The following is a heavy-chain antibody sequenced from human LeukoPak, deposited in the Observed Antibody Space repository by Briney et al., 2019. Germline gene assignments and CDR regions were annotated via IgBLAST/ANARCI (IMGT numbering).Heavy chain of an antibody. D-gene: IGHD5-18*01. J-gene: IGHJ6*02. CDR3: AREDTAMFYYYYGMDV. CDR2: IKQDGSEK. V-gene: IGHV3-7*01. Sequence: GGSLRLSCTASGFTFSSYWMSWVRRAPGKGLEWVANIKQDGSEKYYVDSVKGRFTISRDNAKNSLYLQMNSLRAEDTAVYYCAREDTAMFYYYYGMDVWGQGTTVTVSS. CDR1: GFTFSSYW.